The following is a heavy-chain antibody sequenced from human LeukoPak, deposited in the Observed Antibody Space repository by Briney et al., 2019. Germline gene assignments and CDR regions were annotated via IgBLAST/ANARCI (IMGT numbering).Heavy chain of an antibody. CDR3: ARSRDGYKRFDS. Sequence: GESLRLSCAASGFTFSSYAMTWVRQALGKGLEWVSVISGSGDTTYYADSVKGRFTISRDNSKNTLYLQMNSLRAEDTAVYFCARSRDGYKRFDSWGQGTLVTVSS. J-gene: IGHJ4*02. V-gene: IGHV3-23*01. CDR2: ISGSGDTT. CDR1: GFTFSSYA. D-gene: IGHD5-24*01.